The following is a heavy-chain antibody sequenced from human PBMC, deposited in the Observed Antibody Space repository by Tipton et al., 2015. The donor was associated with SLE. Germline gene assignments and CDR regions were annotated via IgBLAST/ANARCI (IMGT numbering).Heavy chain of an antibody. D-gene: IGHD5-18*01. CDR1: GGSISSHY. Sequence: TLSLTCTVSGGSISSHYWSWIRQPPGKGLEWIGEINHSGSTNYNPSLKSRVTISVDTSKNQFSLKLSSVTAADTAVYYCARPDPVSLRGYSYGFDAFDIWGQGTMVTVSS. V-gene: IGHV4-34*01. J-gene: IGHJ3*02. CDR3: ARPDPVSLRGYSYGFDAFDI. CDR2: INHSGST.